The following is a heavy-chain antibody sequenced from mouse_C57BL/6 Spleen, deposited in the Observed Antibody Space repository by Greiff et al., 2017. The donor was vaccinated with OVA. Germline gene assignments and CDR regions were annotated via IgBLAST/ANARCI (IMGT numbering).Heavy chain of an antibody. V-gene: IGHV1-53*01. J-gene: IGHJ1*03. CDR1: GYTFTSYW. CDR2: INPSNGGT. CDR3: ARSNNWGYFDV. Sequence: QVQLQQPGTELVKPGASVKLSCKASGYTFTSYWMHWVKQRPGQGLEWIENINPSNGGTNYYEKFKSKATLTVDKSSSTAYMQLSSLTSEDYEVYNCARSNNWGYFDVWGTKTTVTVSS. D-gene: IGHD4-1*01.